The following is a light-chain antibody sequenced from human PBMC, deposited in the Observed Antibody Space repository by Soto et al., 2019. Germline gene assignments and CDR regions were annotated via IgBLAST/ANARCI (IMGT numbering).Light chain of an antibody. CDR1: SSDVGGYNY. Sequence: QSVLTQPASVSWSPGQSITISCTGTSSDVGGYNYVSWYQQDPGKAPKLMIYEVSNRPSGVSNRFSGSKSGNTASLTISGLQAEDEADYYCSSYTSSSTLVFGGGTKLTVL. CDR2: EVS. J-gene: IGLJ2*01. V-gene: IGLV2-14*01. CDR3: SSYTSSSTLV.